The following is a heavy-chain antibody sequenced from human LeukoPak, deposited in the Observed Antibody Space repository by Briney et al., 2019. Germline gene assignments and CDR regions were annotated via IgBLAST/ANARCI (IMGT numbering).Heavy chain of an antibody. V-gene: IGHV4-59*01. J-gene: IGHJ4*02. CDR1: GGSISSYY. CDR2: IYYSGST. Sequence: SESLSLTCTVCGGSISSYYLSWFRQPPGKGLEWIGYIYYSGSTNYNPSLKSRVTISVDTSKNQFSLKLSSVTAADTAVYYCARSYSSSSYFHYWGQETLVTVSP. CDR3: ARSYSSSSYFHY. D-gene: IGHD6-13*01.